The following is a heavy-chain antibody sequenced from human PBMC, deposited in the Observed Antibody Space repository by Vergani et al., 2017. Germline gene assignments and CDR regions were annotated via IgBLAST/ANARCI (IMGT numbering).Heavy chain of an antibody. J-gene: IGHJ4*02. CDR3: AKDQAYCSSTSCYGDYYFDY. V-gene: IGHV3-23*01. CDR2: ISGSGGST. D-gene: IGHD2-2*01. Sequence: EVQLLESGGGLVQPGGSLRLSCAASGFTFSSYAMSWVRQAPGKGLEWVSAISGSGGSTSYADSVKGRFTISRDNSKNTLYLQMNSLRAEDTAVYYCAKDQAYCSSTSCYGDYYFDYWGQGTLVTVSS. CDR1: GFTFSSYA.